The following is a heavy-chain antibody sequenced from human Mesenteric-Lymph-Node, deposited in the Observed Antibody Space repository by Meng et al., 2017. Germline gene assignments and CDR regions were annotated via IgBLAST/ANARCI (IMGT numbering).Heavy chain of an antibody. V-gene: IGHV1-69*06. CDR1: GGTFSSYA. D-gene: IGHD3-10*01. Sequence: SWTKVKMPSSSVKFSGRPSGGTFSSYAIIWVRQAPGQGLEWMGGIIPIFGTANYAQKFQGRVTITADKSTSTAYMELSSLRSEETAVYYCARVSYYYGSGSLNWFDPWGQGTLVTVSS. CDR3: ARVSYYYGSGSLNWFDP. CDR2: IIPIFGTA. J-gene: IGHJ5*02.